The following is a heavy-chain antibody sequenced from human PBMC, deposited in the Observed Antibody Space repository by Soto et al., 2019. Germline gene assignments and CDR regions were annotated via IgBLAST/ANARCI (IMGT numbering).Heavy chain of an antibody. CDR3: ARGDPYIAAAVSRKTYYYYYGMDV. Sequence: SETLSLTCTVSGGSISSYHWSWIRQPPGKGLEWIGYIYYSGSTNYNPSLKSRVTISVDTSKNQFSLKLSSVTAADTAVYYCARGDPYIAAAVSRKTYYYYYGMDVWGQGTTVTVSS. CDR1: GGSISSYH. J-gene: IGHJ6*02. V-gene: IGHV4-59*01. D-gene: IGHD6-13*01. CDR2: IYYSGST.